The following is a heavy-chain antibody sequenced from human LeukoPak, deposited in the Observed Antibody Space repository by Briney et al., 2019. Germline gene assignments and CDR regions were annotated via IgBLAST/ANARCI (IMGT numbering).Heavy chain of an antibody. V-gene: IGHV1-69*05. Sequence: RASLKDSCEASVGTSRSYAISSGCEAPGQGLERRGGIIPIFGTANYAQKFEGRVTITTDEYTSTTYMEPSSLRSEDTAVYYCARDPSIAAAGSWFDPWGQGTLVTVSS. CDR1: VGTSRSYA. D-gene: IGHD6-13*01. CDR2: IIPIFGTA. CDR3: ARDPSIAAAGSWFDP. J-gene: IGHJ5*02.